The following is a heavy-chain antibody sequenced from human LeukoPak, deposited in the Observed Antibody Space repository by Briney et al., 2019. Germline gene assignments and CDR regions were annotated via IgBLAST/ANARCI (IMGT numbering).Heavy chain of an antibody. Sequence: GGSLRLSCAASGFTFDDYAMHWVRQAPGKGLEWVSGISWISGSIGYADSVKGRFTISRDNAKNSLYLQMNSLRAEDMALYYCAKDIGPRGQYYFDYWGQGALVTVSS. V-gene: IGHV3-9*03. J-gene: IGHJ4*02. CDR1: GFTFDDYA. D-gene: IGHD3-16*01. CDR3: AKDIGPRGQYYFDY. CDR2: ISWISGSI.